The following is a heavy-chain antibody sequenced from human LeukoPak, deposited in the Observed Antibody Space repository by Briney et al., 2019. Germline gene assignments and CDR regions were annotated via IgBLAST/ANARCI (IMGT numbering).Heavy chain of an antibody. CDR1: GFTFSSYA. V-gene: IGHV3-23*01. CDR3: AKDTYSSAFWFDP. Sequence: PGGSLRLSCAASGFTFSSYAMSWVRQAPGKGLEWVSAISTSGGSTYYADSVKGRFTISRGNSRNTLYLQMNSLRAEDTAVYYCAKDTYSSAFWFDPWGQGTLVTVSS. D-gene: IGHD5-18*01. J-gene: IGHJ5*02. CDR2: ISTSGGST.